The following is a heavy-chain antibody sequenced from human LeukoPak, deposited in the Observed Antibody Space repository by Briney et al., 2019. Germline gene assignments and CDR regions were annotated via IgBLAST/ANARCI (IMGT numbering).Heavy chain of an antibody. D-gene: IGHD6-13*01. CDR3: ARDGSSWYNGDYYYGMDV. CDR2: INSDGSST. J-gene: IGHJ6*02. CDR1: GFTFSSYW. V-gene: IGHV3-74*01. Sequence: GGSLRLFCAASGFTFSSYWMHWVRQAPGKGLVWVSRINSDGSSTSYADSVKGRFTISRDNAKNTLYLQMNSLRAEDTAVYYCARDGSSWYNGDYYYGMDVWGQGTTVTVSS.